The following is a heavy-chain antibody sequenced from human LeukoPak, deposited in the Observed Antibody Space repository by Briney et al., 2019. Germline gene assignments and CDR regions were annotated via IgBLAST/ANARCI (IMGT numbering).Heavy chain of an antibody. D-gene: IGHD1-1*01. Sequence: PSETLSLTCTASGGSISSGGYYWSWIRQYPGKGLEWIGYIYYSGSTYYNPSLKSRVTISVDTSKNQFSLRLSSVTAADTAIYYCARTTTSDAFDIWGQGTMVTVSS. CDR2: IYYSGST. CDR1: GGSISSGGYY. V-gene: IGHV4-31*03. J-gene: IGHJ3*02. CDR3: ARTTTSDAFDI.